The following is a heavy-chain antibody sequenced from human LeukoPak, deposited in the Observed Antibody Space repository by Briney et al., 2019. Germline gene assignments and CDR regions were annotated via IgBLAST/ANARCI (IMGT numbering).Heavy chain of an antibody. Sequence: GSLRLSCVASGFLVSSNYMSWVRQAPGKGLEWVSVIQSGGITDHADSVKGRFTISRDNSKSTLYLQMNGLRAEDTAVYFCASDYPRYYFYMDVWGKGTTVTVSS. V-gene: IGHV3-53*01. CDR3: ASDYPRYYFYMDV. J-gene: IGHJ6*03. CDR1: GFLVSSNY. CDR2: IQSGGIT.